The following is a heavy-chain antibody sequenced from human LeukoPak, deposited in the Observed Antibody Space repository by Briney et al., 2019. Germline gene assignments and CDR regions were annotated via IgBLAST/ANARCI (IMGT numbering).Heavy chain of an antibody. CDR1: GGTFSSYA. V-gene: IGHV1-69*13. J-gene: IGHJ5*02. CDR2: IIPIFGTA. D-gene: IGHD4-17*01. Sequence: SVKVSCKASGGTFSSYAISWVRQAPGQGLEWMGGIIPIFGTANYAQKFQGRVTITADVSTSTAYMELSSLRSEDTAVYYCARESNPQYGDNWFDPWGQGTLVTVSS. CDR3: ARESNPQYGDNWFDP.